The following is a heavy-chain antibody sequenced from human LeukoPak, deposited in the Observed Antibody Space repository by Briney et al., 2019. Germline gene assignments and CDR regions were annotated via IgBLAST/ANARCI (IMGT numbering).Heavy chain of an antibody. CDR2: ISGSGGIA. Sequence: GGSLRLSCATSGFTFSNYAVSWVRQAPGKGLEWVASISGSGGIAYYADSVKGRFTISRDNSKNTLYLQMNSLSAEDTAVYYCAKDPYRASAGLVDYWGQGTLVTVSS. J-gene: IGHJ4*02. CDR1: GFTFSNYA. D-gene: IGHD5-12*01. V-gene: IGHV3-23*01. CDR3: AKDPYRASAGLVDY.